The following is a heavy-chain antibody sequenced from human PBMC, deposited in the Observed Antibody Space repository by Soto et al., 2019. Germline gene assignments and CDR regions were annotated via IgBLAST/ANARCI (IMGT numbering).Heavy chain of an antibody. Sequence: SETLSLTCAVYGGSFSGYYWSWIRQPPGKGLEWIGEINHSGSTNYNPSLKSRVTISVDTSKNQFSLKLSSVTAADTAVYYCASAVGYSGYDYAFDIWGQGTMVTVSS. CDR2: INHSGST. D-gene: IGHD5-12*01. CDR1: GGSFSGYY. V-gene: IGHV4-34*01. CDR3: ASAVGYSGYDYAFDI. J-gene: IGHJ3*02.